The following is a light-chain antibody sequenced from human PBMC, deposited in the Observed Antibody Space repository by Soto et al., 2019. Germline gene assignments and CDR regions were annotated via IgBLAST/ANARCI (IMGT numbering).Light chain of an antibody. CDR3: QQSYSTPRT. J-gene: IGKJ1*01. CDR2: AAS. Sequence: DIQMTQSPSSLSASVGGRVTITCRASQSISSYLNWYQQKPGKAPKLLIYAASSLQSGVPSRFSGSGSGTNFTLTSSSLQPEDFATYYCQQSYSTPRTFRQGTKVDIK. V-gene: IGKV1-39*01. CDR1: QSISSY.